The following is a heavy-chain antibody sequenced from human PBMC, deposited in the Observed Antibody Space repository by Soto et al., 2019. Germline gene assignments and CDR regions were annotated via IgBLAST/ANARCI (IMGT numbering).Heavy chain of an antibody. J-gene: IGHJ6*02. V-gene: IGHV3-30*18. D-gene: IGHD2-2*02. CDR2: ISYDGSNK. CDR1: GFTFSSYG. CDR3: ANIPPGMDV. Sequence: GGSLRLSCAASGFTFSSYGMHWVRQAPGKGLEWVAVISYDGSNKYYADSVKGRFTISRDNSKNTLYLQMNSLRAEDTAVYYCANIPPGMDVWGQGTTVTVS.